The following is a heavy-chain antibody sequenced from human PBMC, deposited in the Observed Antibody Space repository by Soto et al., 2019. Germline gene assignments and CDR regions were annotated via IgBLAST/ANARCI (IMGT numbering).Heavy chain of an antibody. J-gene: IGHJ4*02. CDR2: IYYSGST. CDR3: ARRYCGGGSCYSGFDY. CDR1: GGSISSYY. V-gene: IGHV4-59*08. D-gene: IGHD2-15*01. Sequence: SETLSLTCTVSGGSISSYYWSRIRQPPGKGLEWIGYIYYSGSTNYNPSLKSRVTMSVDTSKNQFSLKLNSVTAADTALYYCARRYCGGGSCYSGFDYWGQGTLVTVSS.